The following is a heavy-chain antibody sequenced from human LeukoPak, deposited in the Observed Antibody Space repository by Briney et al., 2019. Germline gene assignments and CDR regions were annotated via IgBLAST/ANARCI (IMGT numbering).Heavy chain of an antibody. CDR3: ARERSDSGYYYYYYYMDV. V-gene: IGHV4-61*02. J-gene: IGHJ6*03. Sequence: SETLSLTCTVSGGSISSGSYYWSWIRQPAGKGLEWIGRIYTSGSTNYNPSLKSRVTISVDTSKNQFSLKLSSVTAADTAVYYCARERSDSGYYYYYYYMDVWGKGTTVTVSS. CDR1: GGSISSGSYY. D-gene: IGHD3-22*01. CDR2: IYTSGST.